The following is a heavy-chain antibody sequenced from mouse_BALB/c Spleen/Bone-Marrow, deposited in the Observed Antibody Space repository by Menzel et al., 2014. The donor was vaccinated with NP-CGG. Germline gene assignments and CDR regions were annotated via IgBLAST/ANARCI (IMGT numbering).Heavy chain of an antibody. J-gene: IGHJ3*01. V-gene: IGHV4-1*02. D-gene: IGHD1-2*01. CDR1: GFDFSRYW. CDR3: AKNYYYGYVAY. Sequence: EVQGVESGGGLVQPGGSLKLSCAASGFDFSRYWMTWVRQAPGKGLEWIGEINPASSTINYTPSLKDKFITSRDNAKNTLYLRMSKVRSEDTALYYCAKNYYYGYVAYWGQGTLVTVSA. CDR2: INPASSTI.